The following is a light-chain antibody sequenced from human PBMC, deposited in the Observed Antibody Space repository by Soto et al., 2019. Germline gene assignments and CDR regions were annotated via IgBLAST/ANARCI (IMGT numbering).Light chain of an antibody. CDR2: GAS. V-gene: IGKV3-20*01. Sequence: EIVLRQSPATLSLYPWERAALSCRASQRLNSIDLACYQQKPGQAPRLLIYGASSRATGIPDRFSGSGSGTDFTLTISRLEPEDFAVYYCHQYDSWTFGQGTKVDTK. CDR3: HQYDSWT. J-gene: IGKJ1*01. CDR1: QRLNSID.